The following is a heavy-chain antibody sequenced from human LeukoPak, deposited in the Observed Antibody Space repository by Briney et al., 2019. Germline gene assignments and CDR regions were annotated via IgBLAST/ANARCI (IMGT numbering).Heavy chain of an antibody. V-gene: IGHV3-21*01. CDR3: ARDSPSDRTEIVVVPDAPFDY. D-gene: IGHD2-2*01. CDR2: ISSSSSYI. Sequence: GSLRLSCAASGFTFSSYSMNWVRQAPGKVLEWVSSISSSSSYIYYADSVKGRFTISRDNAKNSLYLQMNSLRAEDTAVYYCARDSPSDRTEIVVVPDAPFDYWGQGTLVTVFS. CDR1: GFTFSSYS. J-gene: IGHJ4*02.